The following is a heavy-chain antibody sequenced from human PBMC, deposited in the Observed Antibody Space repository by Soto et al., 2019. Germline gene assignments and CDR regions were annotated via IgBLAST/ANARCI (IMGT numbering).Heavy chain of an antibody. CDR3: ARVRNSSGYDVFDI. V-gene: IGHV3-21*01. Sequence: GGSLRLSCAASGFTFSTYSMNWVRQTPGKGLEWVSSISSSSSYIYYADSVKGRFTVSRDNARNSLYLQMNSLRAEDTAVYYCARVRNSSGYDVFDIWGQGTMVTVSS. CDR2: ISSSSSYI. D-gene: IGHD3-22*01. CDR1: GFTFSTYS. J-gene: IGHJ3*02.